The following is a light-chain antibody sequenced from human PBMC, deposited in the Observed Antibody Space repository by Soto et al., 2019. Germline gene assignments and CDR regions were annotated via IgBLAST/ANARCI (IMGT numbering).Light chain of an antibody. CDR3: QQYNSWPQT. CDR2: GAS. CDR1: QSVGSK. J-gene: IGKJ1*01. Sequence: EIVMTQSPATLSVSPGERATLSCRASQSVGSKLAWYQQKPGQAPRLLIYGASARATGIPARFSSSGSGTELTLTISSLQSEDFAVYYCQQYNSWPQTFDQGTKVEI. V-gene: IGKV3-15*01.